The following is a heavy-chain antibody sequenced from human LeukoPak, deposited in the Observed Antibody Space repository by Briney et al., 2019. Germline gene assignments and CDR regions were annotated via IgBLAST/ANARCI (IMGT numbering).Heavy chain of an antibody. Sequence: GGSLRLSCAASGFTFSSYAMSWVRQAPGKGLEWVSAISGSGGSTYYADSEKGRFTISRDNSKNTLYLQMNSLRAEDTAVYYCAKHKGTTGYYGMDVWGQGTTVTVSS. J-gene: IGHJ6*02. CDR2: ISGSGGST. CDR1: GFTFSSYA. D-gene: IGHD1-1*01. CDR3: AKHKGTTGYYGMDV. V-gene: IGHV3-23*01.